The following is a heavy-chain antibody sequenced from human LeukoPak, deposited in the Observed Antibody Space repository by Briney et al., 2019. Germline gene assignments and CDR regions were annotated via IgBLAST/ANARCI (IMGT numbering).Heavy chain of an antibody. CDR1: GFIFSSYG. V-gene: IGHV3-30*18. CDR3: AKTPMTNGWYYFDS. CDR2: ITSDGRNK. D-gene: IGHD6-19*01. J-gene: IGHJ4*02. Sequence: GGSLRLSCEDSGFIFSSYGMHWVRQAPGKGLEWVAVITSDGRNKYYAASVTGRFTISRDNSRNTLFLQMNSLRAEDTAVYYCAKTPMTNGWYYFDSWGQGTLVSVSS.